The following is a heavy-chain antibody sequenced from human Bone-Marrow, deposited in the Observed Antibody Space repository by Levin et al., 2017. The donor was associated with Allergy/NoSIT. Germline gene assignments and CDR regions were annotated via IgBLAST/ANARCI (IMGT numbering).Heavy chain of an antibody. Sequence: SGGSLRLSCTTSGFTFGDYAMSWVRQAPGKGLEWIGLVRSKADGETTDYAASVKGRFIMSRDDSKNTAYLQMNSLKTEDTGVYYCTTGSIWGQGTLVTVSS. V-gene: IGHV3-49*04. J-gene: IGHJ1*01. D-gene: IGHD4-11*01. CDR2: VRSKADGETT. CDR3: TTGSI. CDR1: GFTFGDYA.